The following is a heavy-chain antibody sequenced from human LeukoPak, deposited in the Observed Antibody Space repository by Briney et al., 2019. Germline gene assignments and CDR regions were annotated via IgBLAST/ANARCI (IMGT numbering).Heavy chain of an antibody. CDR3: ARTFPGSSSIWFDP. CDR2: IHYSGRT. J-gene: IGHJ5*02. CDR1: GGSISSGGYY. V-gene: IGHV4-30-4*08. D-gene: IGHD6-13*01. Sequence: PSETLSLTCTVSGGSISSGGYYWSWIRQPPGRGLEWIGYIHYSGRTYSNPSLKSRLAMSVDTSKNQFSLRLTSVTAADTAMYFCARTFPGSSSIWFDPWGQGTLVTVSS.